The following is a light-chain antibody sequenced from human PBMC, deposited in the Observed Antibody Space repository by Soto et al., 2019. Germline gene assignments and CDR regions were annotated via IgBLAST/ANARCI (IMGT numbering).Light chain of an antibody. CDR2: GDS. Sequence: QSVLTQPPSVSGAPGQRVTISCTGSSSNIGAGYDVNWYQQLPGTAPKLLIFGDSNRPSGVPDRFSGSKSGTSAALAITGLQADDEADYYGQSYDSRLSGSDVFGAGTKLTVL. CDR3: QSYDSRLSGSDV. CDR1: SSNIGAGYD. V-gene: IGLV1-40*01. J-gene: IGLJ1*01.